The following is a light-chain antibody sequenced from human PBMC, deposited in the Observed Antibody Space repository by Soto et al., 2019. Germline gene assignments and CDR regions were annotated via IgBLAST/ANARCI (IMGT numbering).Light chain of an antibody. CDR2: GAS. Sequence: EIVLTQSPGTLSLSPGERATLSCRASQSVSTYYLAWYQQKPGQPPRLLIYGASSRATGIPDRFSGSGSGTDFTLTISRLEPEDFAVYYCQQYGSSPPLSFGGGNKVEIK. CDR3: QQYGSSPPLS. CDR1: QSVSTYY. V-gene: IGKV3-20*01. J-gene: IGKJ4*01.